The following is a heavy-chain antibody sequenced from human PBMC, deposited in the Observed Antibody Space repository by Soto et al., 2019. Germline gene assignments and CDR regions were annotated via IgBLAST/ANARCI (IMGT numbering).Heavy chain of an antibody. CDR1: GFTFSDYY. Sequence: GGSLRLSCAASGFTFSDYYMSWIRQAPGKGLEWISYISGSGTTIYYADSVKGRFTISRDNAKNSLFLQMNSLRAEDTAVYYCARATYYYDTRVPPGSWGQGTLVTVSS. V-gene: IGHV3-11*01. CDR3: ARATYYYDTRVPPGS. CDR2: ISGSGTTI. J-gene: IGHJ5*02. D-gene: IGHD3-22*01.